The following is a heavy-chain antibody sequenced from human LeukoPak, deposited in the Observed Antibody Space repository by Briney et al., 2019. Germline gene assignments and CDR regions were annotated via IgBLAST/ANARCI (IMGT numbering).Heavy chain of an antibody. D-gene: IGHD6-19*01. Sequence: GESLKISCKGSGYSFTSYWISWVRQMPGKGLEWMGRTDPSDSYANYSPSFQGHVTISADKSISTAYLQWSSLKASDTAMYYCARPGIAVAGYYFDYWGQGTLVTVSS. CDR3: ARPGIAVAGYYFDY. V-gene: IGHV5-10-1*01. CDR2: TDPSDSYA. J-gene: IGHJ4*02. CDR1: GYSFTSYW.